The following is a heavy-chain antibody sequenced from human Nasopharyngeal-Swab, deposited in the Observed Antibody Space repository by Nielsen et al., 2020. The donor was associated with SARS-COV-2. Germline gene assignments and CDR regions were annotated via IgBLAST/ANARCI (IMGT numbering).Heavy chain of an antibody. CDR2: ISGSGGST. V-gene: IGHV3-23*01. D-gene: IGHD4-17*01. J-gene: IGHJ4*02. CDR1: GFTFSSYA. CDR3: ARDRFSTLSRRPYGDYEFDY. Sequence: GGSLRLSCAASGFTFSSYAMSWVRQAPGKGLEWVSAISGSGGSTYYADSVKGRFTISRGNSKNTLYLQMNSLRAEDTAVYYCARDRFSTLSRRPYGDYEFDYWGQGTLVTVSS.